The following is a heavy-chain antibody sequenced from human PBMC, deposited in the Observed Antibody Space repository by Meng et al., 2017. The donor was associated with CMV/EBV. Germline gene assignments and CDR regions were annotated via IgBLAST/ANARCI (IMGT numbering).Heavy chain of an antibody. D-gene: IGHD7-27*01. Sequence: VQLVYSGGGLVRLGGSVILSCAGSGFTFSSYWMHWVRQAPGKGLVWVSRVNSDGSSTSYADSVKGRFTSSRDNAKNTLYPQMNSLRAEDTAVYYCARDRLLGWFDPWGQGTLVTVSS. V-gene: IGHV3-74*01. J-gene: IGHJ5*02. CDR3: ARDRLLGWFDP. CDR1: GFTFSSYW. CDR2: VNSDGSST.